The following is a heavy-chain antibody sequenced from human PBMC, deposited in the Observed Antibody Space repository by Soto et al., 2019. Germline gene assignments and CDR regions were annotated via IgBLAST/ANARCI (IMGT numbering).Heavy chain of an antibody. V-gene: IGHV3-23*01. CDR3: AKEGYCSGGSCYSPYYYYGMDV. CDR1: GFTFSSYA. J-gene: IGHJ6*02. CDR2: ISGSGGST. Sequence: GGSLRLSCAASGFTFSSYAMSWFRQAPGKGLEWVSAISGSGGSTYYADSVKGRFTISRDNSKNTLYLQMNSLRAEDTAVYYCAKEGYCSGGSCYSPYYYYGMDVWGQGTTVTVSS. D-gene: IGHD2-15*01.